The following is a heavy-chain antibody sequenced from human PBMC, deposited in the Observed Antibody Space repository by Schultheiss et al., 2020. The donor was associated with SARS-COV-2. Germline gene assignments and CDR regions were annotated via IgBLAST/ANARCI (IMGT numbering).Heavy chain of an antibody. Sequence: GGSLRLSCAASGFTFNTYAMSWVRQAPGKGLEWVSSLSRSGVTTYYADSVRGRLTISRDNSKNTLYLDMNSLRAEDTAVYYCAKSPPSVLGYFDYWGQGTLVTVSS. J-gene: IGHJ4*02. V-gene: IGHV3-23*01. CDR2: LSRSGVTT. CDR1: GFTFNTYA. CDR3: AKSPPSVLGYFDY. D-gene: IGHD2-2*01.